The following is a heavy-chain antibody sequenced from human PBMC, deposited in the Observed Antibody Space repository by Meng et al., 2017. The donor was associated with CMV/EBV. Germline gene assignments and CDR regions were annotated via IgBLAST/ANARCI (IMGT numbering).Heavy chain of an antibody. CDR1: GFTFGDYA. V-gene: IGHV3-49*04. Sequence: GESLKISCTASGFTFGDYAMSWVRHAPGKGLEWVGFIRSKAYGGTTEYAASVKGRFTISRDDSKSIAYLQMNSLKTEDTAVYYCTRAPADYYDSSGYYQAPDYWGQGTLVTVSS. CDR3: TRAPADYYDSSGYYQAPDY. J-gene: IGHJ4*02. CDR2: IRSKAYGGTT. D-gene: IGHD3-22*01.